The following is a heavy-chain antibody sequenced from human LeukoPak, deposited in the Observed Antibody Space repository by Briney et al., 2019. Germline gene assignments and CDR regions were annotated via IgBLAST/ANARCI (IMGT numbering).Heavy chain of an antibody. CDR1: GYTFTSYG. CDR3: AREVESYYYGSGSYTAFDY. CDR2: ISAYNGNT. Sequence: ASVKVSCKASGYTFTSYGISWVRQAPGQGLEWMGWISAYNGNTNYAQKLQGRVTMTTDTSTSTAYMELRSLRSDDTAVYYCAREVESYYYGSGSYTAFDYWGQGTLVTVSS. J-gene: IGHJ4*02. V-gene: IGHV1-18*01. D-gene: IGHD3-10*01.